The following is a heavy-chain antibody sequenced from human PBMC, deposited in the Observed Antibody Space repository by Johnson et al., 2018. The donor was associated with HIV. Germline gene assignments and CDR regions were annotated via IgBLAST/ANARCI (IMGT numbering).Heavy chain of an antibody. CDR2: INWNGGST. V-gene: IGHV3-53*01. Sequence: VQLVESGGGLIQPGGSLRLSCTASGLTVSSNYMSWVRQAPGKGLEWVSGINWNGGSTGYADSERGRFTISRDNSKNTLYLQMNSLRAEDTAVYYCANGRLAAHDAFDIWGQGTMVIVSS. CDR1: GLTVSSNY. D-gene: IGHD1-26*01. CDR3: ANGRLAAHDAFDI. J-gene: IGHJ3*02.